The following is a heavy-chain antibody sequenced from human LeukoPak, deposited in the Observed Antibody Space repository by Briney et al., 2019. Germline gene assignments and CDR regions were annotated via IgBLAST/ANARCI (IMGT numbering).Heavy chain of an antibody. V-gene: IGHV3-74*01. Sequence: GGSLGLSCAASGFTFSNFWMHWVRQAPGKGLVWVSRINSDGTNTTYADSVKGRFTLSRDNAKNMVYLQMNSLGVEDTAVYYCTRGGSSRYTITYWGQGTLVTVSS. D-gene: IGHD6-13*01. CDR3: TRGGSSRYTITY. J-gene: IGHJ4*02. CDR1: GFTFSNFW. CDR2: INSDGTNT.